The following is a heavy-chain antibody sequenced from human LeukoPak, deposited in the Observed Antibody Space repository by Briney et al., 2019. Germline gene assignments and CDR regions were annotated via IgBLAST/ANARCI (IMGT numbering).Heavy chain of an antibody. D-gene: IGHD3-10*01. CDR3: ASLPWGVRGVIIQDFDY. CDR2: IYYSGST. CDR1: GGSISNSDYY. J-gene: IGHJ4*02. V-gene: IGHV4-39*07. Sequence: SETLSLTCTVSGGSISNSDYYWGWIRQPPGKGLESIGSIYYSGSTYYNPSLKSRVTISVDTSKNQFSLNLSSVTAADTAVYYCASLPWGVRGVIIQDFDYWGQETLVTVSS.